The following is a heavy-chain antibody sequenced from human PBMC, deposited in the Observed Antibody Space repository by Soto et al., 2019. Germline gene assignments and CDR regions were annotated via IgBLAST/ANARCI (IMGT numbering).Heavy chain of an antibody. Sequence: EVQLVESGGGLVQPGRSLRLSCAASGFTFDDYAMHWARQAPGKGLEWVSGISWNSGSIGYADSVKGRFTISRDNAKNSLYLQMNSLRAEDTALYYCAKDIYGYSSSWTFDYWGQGTLVTVSS. CDR2: ISWNSGSI. J-gene: IGHJ4*02. V-gene: IGHV3-9*01. CDR1: GFTFDDYA. D-gene: IGHD6-13*01. CDR3: AKDIYGYSSSWTFDY.